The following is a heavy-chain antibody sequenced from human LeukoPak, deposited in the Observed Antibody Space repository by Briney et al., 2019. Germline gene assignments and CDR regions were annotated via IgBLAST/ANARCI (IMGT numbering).Heavy chain of an antibody. CDR2: IYYSGST. V-gene: IGHV4-39*01. CDR1: GGSISSSSYY. J-gene: IGHJ3*02. Sequence: SSETLSLTCTVSGGSISSSSYYWGWIRQPPGKGLEWIGSIYYSGSTYYNPSLKSRVTISVDTSKNQFSLKLSSVTAADTAVYYCARQTGYYDILTGYYNGDAFDIWGQGTMVTVSP. D-gene: IGHD3-9*01. CDR3: ARQTGYYDILTGYYNGDAFDI.